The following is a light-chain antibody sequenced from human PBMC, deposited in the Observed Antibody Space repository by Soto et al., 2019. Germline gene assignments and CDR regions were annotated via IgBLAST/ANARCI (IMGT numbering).Light chain of an antibody. V-gene: IGLV2-8*01. J-gene: IGLJ2*01. CDR1: SSDIGGYDF. CDR2: EVT. CDR3: SSYAGSNTLA. Sequence: QAVVTQPPSASGSPGQSVTISCTGSSSDIGGYDFVSWYQQHPDKAPKIMIYEVTKRPSGVPDRFSGSKSGNTASLTVSGLQAEDEADYYCSSYAGSNTLAFGGGTKLTVL.